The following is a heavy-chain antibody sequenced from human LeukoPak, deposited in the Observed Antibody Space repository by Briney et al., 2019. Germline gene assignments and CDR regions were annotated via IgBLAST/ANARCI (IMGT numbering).Heavy chain of an antibody. Sequence: PGGSLRLSCAASGFTFSSYEMNWVRQAPGKGLEWVSYISSSGSTIYYADSVKGRFTISRDNAKNSLYLQMNSLRAEDTAVYYCARESLAASLVGGYYMDVWGKGTTVTVSS. D-gene: IGHD6-6*01. CDR2: ISSSGSTI. V-gene: IGHV3-48*03. CDR3: ARESLAASLVGGYYMDV. J-gene: IGHJ6*03. CDR1: GFTFSSYE.